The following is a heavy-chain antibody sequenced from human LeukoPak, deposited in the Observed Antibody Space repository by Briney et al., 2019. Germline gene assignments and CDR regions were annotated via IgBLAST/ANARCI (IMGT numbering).Heavy chain of an antibody. CDR3: ARDRDTYYDILTGYLRNWFDP. CDR2: INHSGST. D-gene: IGHD3-9*01. V-gene: IGHV4-34*01. CDR1: GGSFSGYY. J-gene: IGHJ5*02. Sequence: PSETLPLTCAVYGGSFSGYYWSWIRQPPGKGLEWIGEINHSGSTNYNPSLKSRVTISVDTSKNQFSLKLSSVTAADTAVYCCARDRDTYYDILTGYLRNWFDPWGQGTLVTVSS.